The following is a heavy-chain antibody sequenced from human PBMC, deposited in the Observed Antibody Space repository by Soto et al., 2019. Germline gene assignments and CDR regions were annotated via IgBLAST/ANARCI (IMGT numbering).Heavy chain of an antibody. J-gene: IGHJ4*02. CDR3: AKEWGIAVAGNFDY. Sequence: ESGGGVVQPGRSLRLSCAASGFTFNSYGMHWVRQAPGNGLEWVAVISYDGSNKYYADSVKGRFTISRDNSKNTLYLQMNSLRAEDTAVYYCAKEWGIAVAGNFDYWGQGTLVTVSS. CDR1: GFTFNSYG. CDR2: ISYDGSNK. D-gene: IGHD6-13*01. V-gene: IGHV3-30*18.